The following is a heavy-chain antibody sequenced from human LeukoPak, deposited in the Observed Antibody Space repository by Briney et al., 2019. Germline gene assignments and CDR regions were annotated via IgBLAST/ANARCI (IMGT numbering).Heavy chain of an antibody. Sequence: SETLSLTCAVYGGSFSGYYWSWIRQPPGKGREWIGEINHSGSTNYNPPLKSRVTISVDTSKNQFSLKLSPVTAADTAVYYCARHAGGISATGTRPFDYWGQGTLVTVSS. CDR1: GGSFSGYY. D-gene: IGHD6-13*01. J-gene: IGHJ4*02. V-gene: IGHV4-34*01. CDR2: INHSGST. CDR3: ARHAGGISATGTRPFDY.